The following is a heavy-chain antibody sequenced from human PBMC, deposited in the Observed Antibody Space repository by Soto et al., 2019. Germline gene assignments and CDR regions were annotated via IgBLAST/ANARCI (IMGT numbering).Heavy chain of an antibody. V-gene: IGHV3-23*01. CDR3: AKDGQYIAAAGKFDY. D-gene: IGHD6-13*01. J-gene: IGHJ4*02. Sequence: PGGSLRLSCAASGFTFSSYAMGWVRQAPGKGLEWVSAISSSRGNTYYADSVKGRFTISRDNSKNTLYLQMNSLRPEDTAVYYCAKDGQYIAAAGKFDYWGQGTLVTVSS. CDR2: ISSSRGNT. CDR1: GFTFSSYA.